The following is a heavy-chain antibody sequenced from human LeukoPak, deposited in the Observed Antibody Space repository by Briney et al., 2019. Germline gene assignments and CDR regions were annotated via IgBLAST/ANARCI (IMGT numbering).Heavy chain of an antibody. J-gene: IGHJ4*02. Sequence: SETLSLTCTVSGGSISSSSYYWGWIRQPPGKGLEWIGSIYYSGSTNYNPSLKSRVTISLDTSRNQFSLKLTSVTAADTALYYCASEYCTSSTCRFDSWGQGTLVTVSS. CDR1: GGSISSSSYY. CDR2: IYYSGST. V-gene: IGHV4-39*07. D-gene: IGHD2-8*01. CDR3: ASEYCTSSTCRFDS.